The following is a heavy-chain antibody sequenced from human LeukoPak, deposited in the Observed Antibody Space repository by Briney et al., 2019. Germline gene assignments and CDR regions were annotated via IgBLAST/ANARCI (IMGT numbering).Heavy chain of an antibody. Sequence: ASVKVSCKASGYTFTSYGISWVRQAPGQGLEWMGWISAYNGNTDYAQKFQGRVTMTTDTSTSTAYMELRSLRSDDTAVYYCARDSVAGQRGYFQHWGQGTPVTVSS. J-gene: IGHJ1*01. CDR2: ISAYNGNT. V-gene: IGHV1-18*01. CDR3: ARDSVAGQRGYFQH. D-gene: IGHD6-19*01. CDR1: GYTFTSYG.